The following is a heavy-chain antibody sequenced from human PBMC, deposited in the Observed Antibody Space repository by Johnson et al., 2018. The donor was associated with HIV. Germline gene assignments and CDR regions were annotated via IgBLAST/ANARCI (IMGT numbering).Heavy chain of an antibody. CDR3: ATDSSSGVYDAFDI. CDR1: GFTVSSNY. V-gene: IGHV3-66*02. D-gene: IGHD6-13*01. J-gene: IGHJ3*02. Sequence: VQLVESGGGLVQPGESLRLSCAASGFTVSSNYMSWVRQAPGKGLEWVSVIYSGGSTYDADSVKGRFTISRDNSKNMLYLQMNSLRAEDTVVYYCATDSSSGVYDAFDIWGQGTMVTVSS. CDR2: IYSGGST.